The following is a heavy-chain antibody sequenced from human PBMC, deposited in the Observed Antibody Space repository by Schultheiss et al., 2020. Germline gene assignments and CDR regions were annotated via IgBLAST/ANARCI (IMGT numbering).Heavy chain of an antibody. V-gene: IGHV3-9*01. D-gene: IGHD2-8*01. Sequence: GGSLRLSCAASGFTFDDYAMHWVRQAPGKGLEWVSGISWNSGSIGYADSVKGRFTISRDNAKNSLYLQMNSLRAEDTAVFSCAKRVLCMLYQFPGLDVFDFWGQGTMVTVAS. CDR3: AKRVLCMLYQFPGLDVFDF. J-gene: IGHJ3*01. CDR2: ISWNSGSI. CDR1: GFTFDDYA.